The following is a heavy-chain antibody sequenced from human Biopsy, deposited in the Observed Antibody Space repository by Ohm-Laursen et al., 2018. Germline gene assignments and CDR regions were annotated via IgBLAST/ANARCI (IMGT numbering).Heavy chain of an antibody. V-gene: IGHV4-61*08. Sequence: SETLSLTCTVSGASVNTFDFCWAWIRQPPGKGLEWIGYIFYSGTTKYSPSLQRRVRLSLDTANNQFSLTLRSVSAADTATYYCARAYYYGAGSFYSPWMEVWGQGTTVSVS. CDR1: GASVNTFDFC. D-gene: IGHD3-10*01. J-gene: IGHJ6*02. CDR3: ARAYYYGAGSFYSPWMEV. CDR2: IFYSGTT.